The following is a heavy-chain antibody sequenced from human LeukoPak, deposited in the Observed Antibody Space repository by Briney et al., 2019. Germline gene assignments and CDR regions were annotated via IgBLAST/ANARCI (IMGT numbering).Heavy chain of an antibody. CDR3: ATPQHYDFCSGYLQSYYYYGMDV. CDR1: GYTFTSYY. D-gene: IGHD3-3*01. Sequence: ASVKVSCKASGYTFTSYYMHWVRQAPRQGLEWMGIINPSGGSTSYAQKFQGRVTMTRDTSTSTVYMELSSLRSEDTAVYYCATPQHYDFCSGYLQSYYYYGMDVWGQGTTVTVSS. V-gene: IGHV1-46*01. J-gene: IGHJ6*02. CDR2: INPSGGST.